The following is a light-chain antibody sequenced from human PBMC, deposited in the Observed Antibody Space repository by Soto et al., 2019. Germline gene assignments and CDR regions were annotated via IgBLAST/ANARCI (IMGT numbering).Light chain of an antibody. J-gene: IGKJ3*01. Sequence: DIQMTQSPSSLSASVGDRVTITCRASQSISSYLNWYQQKPGKAPKLLIYAASSLQSGVPSRFSGSGSGTDFTLPISSLQHEDFATYYCQQSYSTPLTFGPGTKVDIK. V-gene: IGKV1-39*01. CDR3: QQSYSTPLT. CDR2: AAS. CDR1: QSISSY.